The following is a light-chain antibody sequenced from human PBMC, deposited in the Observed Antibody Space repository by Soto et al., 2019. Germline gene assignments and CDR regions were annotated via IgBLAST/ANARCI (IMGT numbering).Light chain of an antibody. CDR3: QQYDSSHLT. J-gene: IGKJ4*01. CDR1: QNVISSY. V-gene: IGKV3-20*01. CDR2: ATS. Sequence: ENVLTQSPGTLSLSPGERATLSCRASQNVISSYLAWYQQKPGQAPSLLVYATSSRAAGIPDRFSGSGSGTDFTLTISILEPEDFAVYYCQQYDSSHLTFGGGTKVEIK.